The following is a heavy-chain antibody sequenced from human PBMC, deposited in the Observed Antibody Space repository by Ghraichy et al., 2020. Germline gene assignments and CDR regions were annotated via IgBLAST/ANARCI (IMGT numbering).Heavy chain of an antibody. V-gene: IGHV4-39*01. CDR2: IYYSGST. J-gene: IGHJ4*02. CDR3: ARNYYDSSGYYSRWDY. D-gene: IGHD3-22*01. CDR1: GGSISSSSYY. Sequence: ETLSLTCTVSGGSISSSSYYWGWIRQPPGKGLEWIGSIYYSGSTYYNPSLKSRVTISVDTSKNQFSLKLSSVTAADTAVYYCARNYYDSSGYYSRWDYWGQGTLVTVSS.